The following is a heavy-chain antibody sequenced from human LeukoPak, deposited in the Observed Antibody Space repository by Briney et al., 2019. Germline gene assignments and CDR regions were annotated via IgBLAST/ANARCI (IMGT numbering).Heavy chain of an antibody. CDR1: GYSFTNYW. CDR2: IYPGDSDT. D-gene: IGHD1-26*01. V-gene: IGHV5-51*01. J-gene: IGHJ4*02. CDR3: ARRDSASYLKYFDY. Sequence: RGGSLQISCQCSGYSFTNYWIGWGRQVPGKGLEWMGIIYPGDSDTRYSPSFQGHVTITADKSISTAYLQWSSLKASHTAMYYCARRDSASYLKYFDYWGQGTLVTVSS.